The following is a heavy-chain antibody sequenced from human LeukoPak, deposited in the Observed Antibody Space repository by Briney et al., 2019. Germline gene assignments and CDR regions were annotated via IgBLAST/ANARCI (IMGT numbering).Heavy chain of an antibody. Sequence: PGGSLRLSCAASGFTFSSYGMHWVRQAPGKGLEWVAVISYDGSNKYYADSVKGRFTISRDNSKNTLYLQMNSLRAEDTAVYYCAKDSVCNEPFDYWGQGTLVTVSS. D-gene: IGHD2/OR15-2a*01. CDR1: GFTFSSYG. J-gene: IGHJ4*02. CDR3: AKDSVCNEPFDY. CDR2: ISYDGSNK. V-gene: IGHV3-30*18.